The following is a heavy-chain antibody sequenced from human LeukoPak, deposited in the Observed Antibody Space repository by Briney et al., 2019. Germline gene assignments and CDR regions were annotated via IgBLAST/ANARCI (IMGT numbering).Heavy chain of an antibody. J-gene: IGHJ4*02. Sequence: SETLSLTCTVSGYSISSGYYWGWIRQPPGKGLEWIGSIYHSGSTYYNPSLKSRVTISVDTSKNQFSLKLSSVTAADTAVYYCARDARPSYYDSSGYWNYWGQGTLVTASS. V-gene: IGHV4-38-2*02. CDR3: ARDARPSYYDSSGYWNY. CDR1: GYSISSGYY. D-gene: IGHD3-22*01. CDR2: IYHSGST.